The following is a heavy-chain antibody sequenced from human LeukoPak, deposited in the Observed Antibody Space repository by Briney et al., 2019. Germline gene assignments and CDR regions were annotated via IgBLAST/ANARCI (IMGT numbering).Heavy chain of an antibody. D-gene: IGHD1-1*01. CDR2: INHSGST. V-gene: IGHV4-34*01. CDR1: GGSFSGYY. Sequence: SETLSLTCAVFGGSFSGYYWSWIRQPPGKGLEWIGEINHSGSTNYNPSLKSRVTISADTSKNQSSLKLSSVTAADTAVYYCARGKQLVRHWFGPWGQGTLVTVSS. CDR3: ARGKQLVRHWFGP. J-gene: IGHJ5*02.